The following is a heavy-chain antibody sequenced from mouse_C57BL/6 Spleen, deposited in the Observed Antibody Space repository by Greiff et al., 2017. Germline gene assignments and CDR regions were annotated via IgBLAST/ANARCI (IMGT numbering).Heavy chain of an antibody. D-gene: IGHD2-5*01. J-gene: IGHJ4*01. CDR1: GFLLTSYG. CDR2: IWSGGST. V-gene: IGHV2-2*01. CDR3: ARNGMIYSNYGMDY. Sequence: QVQLKQSGPGLVQPSQSLSITCTVSGFLLTSYGVHWVRQSPGKGLEWLGVIWSGGSTDYDAAFISRLSISKDNSKSQVFFKMNSLQADDTAIYYCARNGMIYSNYGMDYWGQGTSVTVSS.